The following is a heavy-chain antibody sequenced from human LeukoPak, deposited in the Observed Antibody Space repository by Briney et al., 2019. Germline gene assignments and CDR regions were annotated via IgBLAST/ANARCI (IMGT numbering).Heavy chain of an antibody. CDR2: IKTNTGGGTA. D-gene: IGHD3-10*01. J-gene: IGHJ4*02. CDR1: GFTFSNAW. V-gene: IGHV3-15*01. CDR3: TTEPDVGVNFDY. Sequence: PGGSLRLSCAASGFTFSNAWMRWVRQAPGKGLEWVGRIKTNTGGGTADYAAPVKGRFTISRDESKNTLYLQMNSLKTEDTAVYYCTTEPDVGVNFDYWGQGTLVTVSS.